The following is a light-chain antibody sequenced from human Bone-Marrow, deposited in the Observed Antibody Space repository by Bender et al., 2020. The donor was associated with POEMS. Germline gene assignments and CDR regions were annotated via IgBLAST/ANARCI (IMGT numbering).Light chain of an antibody. CDR3: SSYAGSNNFV. V-gene: IGLV2-8*01. CDR2: EVT. CDR1: ISDIGGYNY. Sequence: QSALTQPPSASGSPGQSLTISCTGPISDIGGYNYVSWYQQHPGKAPKLIIYEVTKRPSGVPDRFSGSKSGTTASLTVSGLQAEDEADYYCSSYAGSNNFVFGTGTKLTVL. J-gene: IGLJ1*01.